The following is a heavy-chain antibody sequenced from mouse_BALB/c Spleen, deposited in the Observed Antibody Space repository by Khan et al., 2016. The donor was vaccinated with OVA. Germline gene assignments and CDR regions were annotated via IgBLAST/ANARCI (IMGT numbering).Heavy chain of an antibody. CDR1: GYTFTNYG. J-gene: IGHJ4*01. D-gene: IGHD2-10*01. Sequence: QIQLVQSGPELKKPGETVKISCKASGYTFTNYGMNWVKQSPGKALKWIGWINTYTGEPTYADDFKGRFAFSLDTSASTAYLQINNLKSEDTATYFCARPPYFSYALDHWGQGTSVTVSS. V-gene: IGHV9-3-1*01. CDR3: ARPPYFSYALDH. CDR2: INTYTGEP.